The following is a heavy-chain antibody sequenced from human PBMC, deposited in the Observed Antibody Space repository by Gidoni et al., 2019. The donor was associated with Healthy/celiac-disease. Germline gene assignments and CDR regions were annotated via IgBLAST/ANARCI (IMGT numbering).Heavy chain of an antibody. J-gene: IGHJ4*02. V-gene: IGHV3-30-3*01. CDR2: ISYDGSTK. CDR1: GLHFSSYA. D-gene: IGHD5-18*01. Sequence: QVQLVESGGGVVQPGRSLILSCSASGLHFSSYARHWVRQAPGKGLAWLAVISYDGSTKYYADSVKGRFTISMDNSKITLYLQMNSLRAEDTAVYYCARGHQKDTGGYVENWGQGTLVTVSS. CDR3: ARGHQKDTGGYVEN.